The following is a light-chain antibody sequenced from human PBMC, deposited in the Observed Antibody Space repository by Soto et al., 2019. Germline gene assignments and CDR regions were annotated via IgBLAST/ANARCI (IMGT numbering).Light chain of an antibody. J-gene: IGLJ1*01. CDR1: SSDVGGYNY. CDR2: EVS. Sequence: QSALTQPPSASGSPGQSVTISCTGTSSDVGGYNYVSWYQQHPGKAPKLMIYEVSKRPSGVPDRFSGSKSGNTASLTVSGLQAKDEADYYCSSLGVFGTGTKLTVL. CDR3: SSLGV. V-gene: IGLV2-8*01.